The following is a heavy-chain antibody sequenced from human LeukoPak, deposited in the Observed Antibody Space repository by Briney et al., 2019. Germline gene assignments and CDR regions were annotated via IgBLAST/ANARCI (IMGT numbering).Heavy chain of an antibody. CDR1: GGTFSSYT. CDR3: ARRSPEWGVDY. Sequence: GASVKVSCKASGGTFSSYTISWVRQAPGQGLEWMGRIIPILGIANYAQKFQGRVTITADKSTSTAYMELSSLRSEDTAVYYCARRSPEWGVDYWGQGTLVTVSS. V-gene: IGHV1-69*02. CDR2: IIPILGIA. J-gene: IGHJ4*02. D-gene: IGHD1-26*01.